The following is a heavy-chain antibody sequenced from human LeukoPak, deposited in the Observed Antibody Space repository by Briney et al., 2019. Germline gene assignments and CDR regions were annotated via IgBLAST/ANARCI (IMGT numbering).Heavy chain of an antibody. J-gene: IGHJ4*02. CDR2: IYYSGST. CDR1: GGSISSYY. CDR3: ARVVVVVVAATSSFDY. D-gene: IGHD2-15*01. V-gene: IGHV4-59*12. Sequence: PSETLSLTCTVSGGSISSYYWSWIRQPPGKGLEWIGYIYYSGSTNYNPSLKSRVTISVDTSKNQFSLKLSSVTAADTAVYYCARVVVVVVAATSSFDYWGQGTLVTVSS.